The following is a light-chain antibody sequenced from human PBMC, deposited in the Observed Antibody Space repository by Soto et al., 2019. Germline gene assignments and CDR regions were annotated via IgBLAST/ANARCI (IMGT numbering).Light chain of an antibody. CDR3: GADHGSGSNFVRV. CDR2: VGTGGIVG. V-gene: IGLV9-49*03. Sequence: QPVLTQPPSASASLGASVTLTCTLSSGYSNTKVDWYQQRPGKGPRFVMRVGTGGIVGSKGDGIPDRFSVLGSGLNRYLTIKNIQEEDESDYHCGADHGSGSNFVRVFGGGTKVTVL. CDR1: SGYSNTK. J-gene: IGLJ3*02.